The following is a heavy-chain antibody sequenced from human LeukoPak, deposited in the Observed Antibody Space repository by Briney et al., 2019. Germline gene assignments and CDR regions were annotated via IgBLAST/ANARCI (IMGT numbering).Heavy chain of an antibody. CDR2: FDPEDGEA. V-gene: IGHV1-24*01. CDR3: ATDRGFYGGNSEYYFDY. D-gene: IGHD4-23*01. J-gene: IGHJ4*02. Sequence: ASVKVSCKVSGYTLTELSMHWVRQAPGKGLEWMGGFDPEDGEAIYAQKFQGRVTMTEDTSTDTAYMELSSLRSEDTAVYYCATDRGFYGGNSEYYFDYGGQGTLVTVSS. CDR1: GYTLTELS.